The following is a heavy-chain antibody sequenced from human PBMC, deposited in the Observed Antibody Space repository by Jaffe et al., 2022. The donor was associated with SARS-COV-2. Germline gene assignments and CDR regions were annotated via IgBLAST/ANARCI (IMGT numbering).Heavy chain of an antibody. CDR3: ARGGWGGYGFLDAFDI. V-gene: IGHV3-30*04. Sequence: QVQLVESGGGVVQPGRSLRLSCAASGFTFSSYAMHWVRQAPGKGLEWVAVISYDGSNKYYADSVKGRFTISRDNSKNTLYLQMNSLRAEDTAVYYCARGGWGGYGFLDAFDIWGQGTMVTVSS. J-gene: IGHJ3*02. CDR2: ISYDGSNK. CDR1: GFTFSSYA. D-gene: IGHD5-12*01.